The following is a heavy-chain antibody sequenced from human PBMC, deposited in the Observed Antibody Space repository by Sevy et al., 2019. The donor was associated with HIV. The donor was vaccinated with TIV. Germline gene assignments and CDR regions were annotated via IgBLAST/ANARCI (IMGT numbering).Heavy chain of an antibody. D-gene: IGHD1-1*01. V-gene: IGHV3-30-3*01. J-gene: IGHJ1*01. CDR2: ISFDGCNE. CDR3: ALERLSSAVAEYFHN. Sequence: GGSLRLSCAASGFTFNFFSMHWVRQAPGKGLEWVATISFDGCNEHYADSVKGRFTISRDNSKNSLFLQMNSLRADDSAEYYCALERLSSAVAEYFHNWGQGTLVTVSS. CDR1: GFTFNFFS.